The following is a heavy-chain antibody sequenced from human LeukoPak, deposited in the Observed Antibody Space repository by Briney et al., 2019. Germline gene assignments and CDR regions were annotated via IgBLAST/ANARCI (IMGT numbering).Heavy chain of an antibody. V-gene: IGHV4-34*01. D-gene: IGHD3-3*01. CDR2: INHSGST. J-gene: IGHJ5*02. CDR1: GGSFSGYY. CDR3: ARHPAYYDFWSGYRYPNWFDP. Sequence: SETLSLTCAAYGGSFSGYYWSWIRQPPGKGLEWIGEINHSGSTNYNPSLKSRVTISVDTSKNQFSLKLSSVTAADTAVYYCARHPAYYDFWSGYRYPNWFDPWGQGTLVTVSS.